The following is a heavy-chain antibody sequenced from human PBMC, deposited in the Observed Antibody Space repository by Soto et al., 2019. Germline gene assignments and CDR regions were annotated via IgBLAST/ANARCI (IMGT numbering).Heavy chain of an antibody. V-gene: IGHV1-8*01. Sequence: QVQLVQSGAEVKKPGASVKVSCKASGYNFIDYDINWVRQATGQGLEWMGWMTPNSGDTGYAQKFQGRISFTRDTSTGTAYMELTSLESADRAVYYCARNPYSSGRFDPWGQGTLVTVSS. D-gene: IGHD6-19*01. CDR2: MTPNSGDT. CDR1: GYNFIDYD. J-gene: IGHJ5*02. CDR3: ARNPYSSGRFDP.